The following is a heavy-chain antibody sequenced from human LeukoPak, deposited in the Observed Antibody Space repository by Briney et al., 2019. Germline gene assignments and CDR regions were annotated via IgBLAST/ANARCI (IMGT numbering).Heavy chain of an antibody. J-gene: IGHJ6*02. V-gene: IGHV3-15*07. CDR1: GFTFSNAW. CDR2: IKSKTDGGTT. D-gene: IGHD3-3*01. Sequence: GGSLRLSCAASGFTFSNAWMNWVRQAPGKGLEWVGRIKSKTDGGTTDYAAPVKGRFTISRDDSKNTLYLQMNSLRAEDTAVYYCARDVHRDDFWSGYQFNYYYGMDVWGQGTTVTVSS. CDR3: ARDVHRDDFWSGYQFNYYYGMDV.